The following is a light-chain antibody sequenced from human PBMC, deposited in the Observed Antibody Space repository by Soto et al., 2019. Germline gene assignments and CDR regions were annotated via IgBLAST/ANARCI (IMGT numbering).Light chain of an antibody. CDR3: QKYNRWPLT. V-gene: IGKV3-15*01. CDR2: DAS. CDR1: QSIYEK. J-gene: IGKJ4*01. Sequence: EIVMTQSPATLSVSPGARVTLSCRASQSIYEKLAWYQQNPGQIRSVVIYDASHRATGTPRSFSGSASGTEFTLTISSLQSEDFAVYYCQKYNRWPLTFGGGTKVDIK.